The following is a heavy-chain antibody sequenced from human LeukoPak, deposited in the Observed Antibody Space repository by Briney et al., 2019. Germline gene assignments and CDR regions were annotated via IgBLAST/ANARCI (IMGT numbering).Heavy chain of an antibody. CDR1: GYSFTDYW. CDR2: IYPGDSDT. D-gene: IGHD1-20*01. V-gene: IGHV5-51*01. J-gene: IGHJ1*01. Sequence: PGESLKISCKSSGYSFTDYWIGWVRQMPGKGLEWMGIIYPGDSDTKYSPSFQGQVTISADKSISTAYLQWSSLKASDTAMYYCARQGRDCSLNCFQHWGQGTLVTVSS. CDR3: ARQGRDCSLNCFQH.